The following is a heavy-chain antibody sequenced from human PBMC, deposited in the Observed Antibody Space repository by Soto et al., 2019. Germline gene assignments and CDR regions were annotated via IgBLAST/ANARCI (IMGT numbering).Heavy chain of an antibody. D-gene: IGHD3-22*01. CDR1: GGSISSGGYY. CDR3: ARVPTIYYDSSGYGYYFDY. V-gene: IGHV4-31*03. J-gene: IGHJ4*02. CDR2: IYYSGST. Sequence: SETLSLTCTVSGGSISSGGYYWSWIRQHPGKGLEWIGYIYYSGSTYYNPSLKSRVTISVDTSKNQFSLKLSSVTAADTAVYYCARVPTIYYDSSGYGYYFDYWGQGTLVTVSS.